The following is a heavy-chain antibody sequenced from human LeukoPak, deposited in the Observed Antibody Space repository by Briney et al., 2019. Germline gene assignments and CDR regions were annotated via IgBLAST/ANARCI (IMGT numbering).Heavy chain of an antibody. Sequence: GGSLRLSCAASGFTFDDYGMHWVRHAPGKGLEWVSGISWNSGSIIYADSVKGRFNISRDNAKNSLYLQMNSLRAGDTALYYCARAAAASLRGGDCFDYWGQGTLVTVSS. CDR1: GFTFDDYG. D-gene: IGHD6-13*01. V-gene: IGHV3-9*01. CDR2: ISWNSGSI. J-gene: IGHJ4*02. CDR3: ARAAAASLRGGDCFDY.